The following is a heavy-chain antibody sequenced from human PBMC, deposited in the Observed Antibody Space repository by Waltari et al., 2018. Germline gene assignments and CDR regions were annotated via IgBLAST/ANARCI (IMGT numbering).Heavy chain of an antibody. CDR3: ASCTGGNCYYYGFDV. CDR2: ISSDGSRK. CDR1: GFTFSSSS. Sequence: QVQLVESGGGVVQPGRSLRLSCAASGFTFSSSSMHWVRQTPGRGLEVVAVISSDGSRKSYADSVKGRFSISRDNSKNSLSLEMNSLRPEDTAVYYCASCTGGNCYYYGFDVWGQGTTVTVSS. J-gene: IGHJ6*02. D-gene: IGHD2-8*02. V-gene: IGHV3-30*03.